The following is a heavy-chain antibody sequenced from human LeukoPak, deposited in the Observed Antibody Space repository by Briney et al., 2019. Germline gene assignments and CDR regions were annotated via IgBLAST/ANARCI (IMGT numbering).Heavy chain of an antibody. J-gene: IGHJ3*02. D-gene: IGHD3-3*01. Sequence: VRQAPGKGLEWVANIKQDGSEKYYVDSVKGRFTISRDNAKNSLYLQMNSLRAEDTAVYYCARDGEWLLPHSDAFDIWGQGTMVTVSS. V-gene: IGHV3-7*01. CDR3: ARDGEWLLPHSDAFDI. CDR2: IKQDGSEK.